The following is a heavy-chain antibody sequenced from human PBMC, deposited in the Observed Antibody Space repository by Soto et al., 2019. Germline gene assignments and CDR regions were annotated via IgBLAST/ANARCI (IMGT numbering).Heavy chain of an antibody. D-gene: IGHD3-10*01. CDR1: GGSIRSYY. CDR3: ARVNYGSGLDI. J-gene: IGHJ3*02. CDR2: IYYSGST. V-gene: IGHV4-59*08. Sequence: QVQLQESGPGLVKPSETLSLTCSVSGGSIRSYYWSWIRQPPGKGLEWIGYIYYSGSTNYNPSLKSRVTISVDTAKKQFSLRLTSVTAADPAVYYCARVNYGSGLDIWGQGTMVTVS.